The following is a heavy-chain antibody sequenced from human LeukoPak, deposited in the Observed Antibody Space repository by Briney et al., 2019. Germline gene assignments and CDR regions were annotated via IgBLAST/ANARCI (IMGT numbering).Heavy chain of an antibody. CDR3: ATQTYGGPFDY. Sequence: PGGSLRLSCADSGFTYSSYAMSWVRQAPGKGLEWVSAISGSGGSTYYADSVKGRFTISRDNSKNTLYLQMNSLRAEDTAVYYCATQTYGGPFDYWGQGTLVTVSS. V-gene: IGHV3-23*01. D-gene: IGHD4-23*01. CDR1: GFTYSSYA. CDR2: ISGSGGST. J-gene: IGHJ4*02.